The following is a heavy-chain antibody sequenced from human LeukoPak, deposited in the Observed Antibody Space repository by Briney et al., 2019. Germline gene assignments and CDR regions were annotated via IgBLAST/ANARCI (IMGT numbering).Heavy chain of an antibody. V-gene: IGHV3-64*01. Sequence: GGSLRLSCAASGFTFSSYAMHWVRQAPGKGLEYVSAISSNGGSTYYANSVKGRFTISRDNSKNTLYLQMGSLRAEDMAVYYCARDSVSGGAFDIWGQGTMVTVPS. D-gene: IGHD3-10*01. J-gene: IGHJ3*02. CDR2: ISSNGGST. CDR1: GFTFSSYA. CDR3: ARDSVSGGAFDI.